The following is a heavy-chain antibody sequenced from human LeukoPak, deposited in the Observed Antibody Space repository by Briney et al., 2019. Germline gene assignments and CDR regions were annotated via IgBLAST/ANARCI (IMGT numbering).Heavy chain of an antibody. V-gene: IGHV4-39*01. Sequence: SETLSLTCTVSGGSITGGSYYWAWIRQSPGKGLQWIGSVYYSGSTHYSSSLKSRVTISVDTSKNQFSLKLNSVTAADTAVYYCARHYGPWGQGTLVTVSS. CDR3: ARHYGP. CDR2: VYYSGST. D-gene: IGHD3-10*01. CDR1: GGSITGGSYY. J-gene: IGHJ5*02.